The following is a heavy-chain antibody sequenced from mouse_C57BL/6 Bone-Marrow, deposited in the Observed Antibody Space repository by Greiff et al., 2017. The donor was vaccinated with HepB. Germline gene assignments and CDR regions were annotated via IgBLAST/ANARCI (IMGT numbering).Heavy chain of an antibody. CDR3: ARSWTITTVVAPEGYAMDY. CDR2: IDPSDSET. D-gene: IGHD1-1*01. Sequence: QVQLKQPGAELVRPGSSVKLSCKASGYTFTSYWMHWVKQRPIQGLEWIGNIDPSDSETHYNQKFKDKATLTVDKSSSTAYMQLSSLTSEDSAVYYCARSWTITTVVAPEGYAMDYWGQGTSVTVSS. V-gene: IGHV1-52*01. CDR1: GYTFTSYW. J-gene: IGHJ4*01.